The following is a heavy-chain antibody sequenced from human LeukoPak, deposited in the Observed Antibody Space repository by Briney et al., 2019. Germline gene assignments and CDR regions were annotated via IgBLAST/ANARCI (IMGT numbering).Heavy chain of an antibody. CDR3: AKDAMATPRIDY. J-gene: IGHJ4*02. CDR1: GFTFSIYG. V-gene: IGHV3-30*18. CDR2: ISYDGSDK. D-gene: IGHD2-2*01. Sequence: GGSLRLSCAASGFTFSIYGMHWVRQAPGKGLEWVAVISYDGSDKYYADSVKGRFTISRDNSKNTLYLQMNSLQPEDTALYYCAKDAMATPRIDYWGQGTVVTVSS.